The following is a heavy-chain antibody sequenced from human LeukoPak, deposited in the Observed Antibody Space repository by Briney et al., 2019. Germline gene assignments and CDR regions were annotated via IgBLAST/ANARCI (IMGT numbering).Heavy chain of an antibody. V-gene: IGHV3-15*01. J-gene: IGHJ4*02. Sequence: GGSLRLSCAASGFTFSSYAMSWVRQAPGKGLEWVGRIKSKTDGGTTDYAAPVKGRFTISRDDSKKTLYLQINSLKTEDTAVYYCTRGTSSSNWGQGTLVTVSS. CDR1: GFTFSSYA. CDR2: IKSKTDGGTT. D-gene: IGHD6-6*01. CDR3: TRGTSSSN.